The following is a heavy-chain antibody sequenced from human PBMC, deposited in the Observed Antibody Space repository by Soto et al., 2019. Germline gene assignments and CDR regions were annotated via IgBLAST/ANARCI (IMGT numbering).Heavy chain of an antibody. CDR1: GFTFSSYA. CDR3: AKDGSTAMAQDYYGMDV. Sequence: LRLSCAASGFTFSSYAMSWVRQAPGKGLEWVSAISGSGGSTYYADSVKGRFTISRDNSKNTLYLQMNSLRAEDTAVYYCAKDGSTAMAQDYYGMDVWGQGTTVTVSS. CDR2: ISGSGGST. D-gene: IGHD5-18*01. V-gene: IGHV3-23*01. J-gene: IGHJ6*02.